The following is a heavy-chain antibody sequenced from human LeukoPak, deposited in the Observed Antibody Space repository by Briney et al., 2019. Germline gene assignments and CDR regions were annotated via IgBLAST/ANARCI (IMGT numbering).Heavy chain of an antibody. Sequence: GGSLRLSCAASGFSFTTNWMHSVRQTPGKRLEWVAELNEDGTVKYYVDSVKGRFTISRDNAKNSLYLQMNRLRAEDTGVYFCANVPRSTVSYWGRGSLVTVSS. V-gene: IGHV3-7*01. CDR1: GFSFTTNW. J-gene: IGHJ4*02. CDR2: LNEDGTVK. D-gene: IGHD1-14*01. CDR3: ANVPRSTVSY.